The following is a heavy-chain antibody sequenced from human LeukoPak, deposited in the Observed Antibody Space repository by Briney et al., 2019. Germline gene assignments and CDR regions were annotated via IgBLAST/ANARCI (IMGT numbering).Heavy chain of an antibody. V-gene: IGHV1-18*01. Sequence: ASVKVSCTASGYTFTSYGISWVRQAPGQGLEWMGWISAYNGNTNYAQKLQGRVTMTTDTSTSTAYMELRSLRSDDTAVYYCARDRSTITGTTNWFDPWGQGTLVTVSS. J-gene: IGHJ5*02. CDR2: ISAYNGNT. CDR1: GYTFTSYG. D-gene: IGHD1-7*01. CDR3: ARDRSTITGTTNWFDP.